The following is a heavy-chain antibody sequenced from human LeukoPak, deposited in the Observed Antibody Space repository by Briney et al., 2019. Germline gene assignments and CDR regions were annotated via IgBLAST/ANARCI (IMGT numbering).Heavy chain of an antibody. CDR1: GFAFFNHW. CDR3: VRGVNAAGSY. D-gene: IGHD6-25*01. Sequence: GGSLRLSCTASGFAFFNHWMHWVRQAPGKGLVWVSRIDYDGSTTDYADSVKGRFTISRDNAKNTLYLHMKSLRAEDTAVYYCVRGVNAAGSYWGQGALITVSS. CDR2: IDYDGSTT. J-gene: IGHJ4*02. V-gene: IGHV3-74*01.